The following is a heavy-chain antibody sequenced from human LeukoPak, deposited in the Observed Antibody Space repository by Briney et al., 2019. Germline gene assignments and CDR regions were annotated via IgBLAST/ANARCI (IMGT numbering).Heavy chain of an antibody. CDR2: TYYSGPT. CDR1: GGSVYSYF. J-gene: IGHJ3*02. D-gene: IGHD2-15*01. V-gene: IGHV4-59*02. CDR3: VRDYDRYCTGGSCYSHAFDI. Sequence: TSETLSLTCTVSGGSVYSYFWSWIRQPPGKGLEWIGHTYYSGPTKYNPSLRSRVTISLDTSNNQVSLKLRSVTAADTAVYYCVRDYDRYCTGGSCYSHAFDIWGQGTGVTVSS.